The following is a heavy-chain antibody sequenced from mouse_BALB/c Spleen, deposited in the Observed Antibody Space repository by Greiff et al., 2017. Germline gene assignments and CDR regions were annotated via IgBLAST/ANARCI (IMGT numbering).Heavy chain of an antibody. V-gene: IGHV5-12-1*01. CDR2: ISSGGGST. J-gene: IGHJ2*01. CDR1: GFAFSSYD. Sequence: DVKLVESGGGLVKPGGSLKLSCAASGFAFSSYDMSWVRQTPEKRLEWVAYISSGGGSTYYPDTVKGRFTISRDNAKNTLYLQMSSLKSEDTAMYYCARQNCDYWGQGTTLTVSS. CDR3: ARQNCDY.